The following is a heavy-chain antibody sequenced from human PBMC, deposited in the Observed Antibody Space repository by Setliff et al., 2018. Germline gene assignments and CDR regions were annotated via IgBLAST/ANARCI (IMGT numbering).Heavy chain of an antibody. CDR2: ISSSSSYT. Sequence: GGSLGLSCAASGFTFSDYYMSWIRQAPGKGLEWVSYISSSSSYTNYADSVKGRFTISRDNAKNSLYLQMNSLRAEDTAVYYCARDRSWHSSGWTDLWGRGTLVTVSS. CDR1: GFTFSDYY. J-gene: IGHJ2*01. D-gene: IGHD6-19*01. V-gene: IGHV3-11*05. CDR3: ARDRSWHSSGWTDL.